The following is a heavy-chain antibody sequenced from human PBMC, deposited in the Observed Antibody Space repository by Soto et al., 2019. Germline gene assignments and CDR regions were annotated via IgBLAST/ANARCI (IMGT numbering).Heavy chain of an antibody. J-gene: IGHJ5*02. CDR3: ARVLISWGNTWFDP. V-gene: IGHV4-59*01. D-gene: IGHD3-16*01. CDR2: IYYSGST. CDR1: GGSISSYY. Sequence: SETLSLTCTVSGGSISSYYWSWIRQPPGKGLEWIGYIYYSGSTNYNPSLKSRVTISVDTSKNQFSLKLSSVTAADTAVYYCARVLISWGNTWFDPWGQGTLVTVSS.